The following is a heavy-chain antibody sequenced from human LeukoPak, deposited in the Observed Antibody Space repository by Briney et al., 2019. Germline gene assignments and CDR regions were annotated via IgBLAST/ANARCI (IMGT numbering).Heavy chain of an antibody. V-gene: IGHV3-13*01. CDR3: ARGFPDFWSGPVSGWFDP. CDR1: GFTFSSYD. Sequence: GGSLRLSCAASGFTFSSYDMHWVRQATGKGLEWVSAIGTAGDTYYPGSVKSRFTISRENANNSLDLQMNSLRAGDTAVYYCARGFPDFWSGPVSGWFDPWGQGTLVTVSS. D-gene: IGHD3-3*01. CDR2: IGTAGDT. J-gene: IGHJ5*02.